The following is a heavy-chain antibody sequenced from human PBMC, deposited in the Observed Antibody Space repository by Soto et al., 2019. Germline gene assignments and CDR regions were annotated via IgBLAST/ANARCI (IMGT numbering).Heavy chain of an antibody. CDR2: VSYDGNHK. V-gene: IGHV3-30*18. J-gene: IGHJ6*02. CDR1: GFTFRSFG. CDR3: AKDVGQQLVLNYGMDV. Sequence: QVQLVESGGGVIQPGTSLSLSCGSSGFTFRSFGMYWVRQAPGKGLEWVAVVSYDGNHKYYADSVKGRFIVSRDNAKNMLYLQMNSLRGEDTAVYYCAKDVGQQLVLNYGMDVWGQGTTVTVSS. D-gene: IGHD6-13*01.